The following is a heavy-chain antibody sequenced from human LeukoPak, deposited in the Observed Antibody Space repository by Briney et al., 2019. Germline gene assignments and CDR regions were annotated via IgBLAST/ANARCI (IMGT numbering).Heavy chain of an antibody. Sequence: PGGSLRLSCAASGFTFSDYYMNWVRQAPGKGLEWVSSISSSSSYIYYADSVKGRFTISRDNAKNSLYLQMNSLRAEDTAVYYCARDGDYGDYAGMDVWGQGTTVTVSS. V-gene: IGHV3-21*01. J-gene: IGHJ6*02. D-gene: IGHD4-17*01. CDR2: ISSSSSYI. CDR1: GFTFSDYY. CDR3: ARDGDYGDYAGMDV.